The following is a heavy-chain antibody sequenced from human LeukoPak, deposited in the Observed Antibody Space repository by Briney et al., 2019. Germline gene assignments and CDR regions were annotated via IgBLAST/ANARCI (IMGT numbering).Heavy chain of an antibody. CDR2: IYTSGST. CDR3: ARGGYCSGGSCYYGMDV. CDR1: GGSISSGSYY. J-gene: IGHJ6*02. D-gene: IGHD2-15*01. Sequence: SETLSLTCTVSGGSISSGSYYWSWIRQPAGKGLEWIGRIYTSGSTNYNPSLKSRVTISVDTSTNQFSLKLSSVTAADTAVYYCARGGYCSGGSCYYGMDVWGQGTTVTVSS. V-gene: IGHV4-61*02.